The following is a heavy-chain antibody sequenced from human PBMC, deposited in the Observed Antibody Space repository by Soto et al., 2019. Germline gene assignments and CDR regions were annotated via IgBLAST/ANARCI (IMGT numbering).Heavy chain of an antibody. CDR3: ARGGGYDFWSGTNYYYYGMDV. CDR1: GYTFTIYG. Sequence: GASVKVSCKASGYTFTIYGIIWVRQAPGQGLEWMGWISAYNGNTNYAQKLQGRVTMTTDTSTSTAYMELRSLRSDDTAVYYCARGGGYDFWSGTNYYYYGMDVWGQGTTVTVSS. V-gene: IGHV1-18*01. J-gene: IGHJ6*02. D-gene: IGHD3-3*01. CDR2: ISAYNGNT.